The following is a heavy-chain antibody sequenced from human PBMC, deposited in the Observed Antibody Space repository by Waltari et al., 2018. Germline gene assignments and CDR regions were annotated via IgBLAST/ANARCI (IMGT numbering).Heavy chain of an antibody. V-gene: IGHV1-3*01. D-gene: IGHD3-3*01. CDR1: GFVXTNFV. J-gene: IGHJ6*02. Sequence: QXQLVQSGAELRKPGASVXISCKASGFVXTNFVXHWVRQAPGQSLEWMGWIHAGKGDTKLSQKXQGRVAMTXDTSXSTXYMXLXRXRSEDTAVXXCARXYHDFWSGYXXSRGLDAXGHGTTVTVXS. CDR2: IHAGKGDT. CDR3: ARXYHDFWSGYXXSRGLDA.